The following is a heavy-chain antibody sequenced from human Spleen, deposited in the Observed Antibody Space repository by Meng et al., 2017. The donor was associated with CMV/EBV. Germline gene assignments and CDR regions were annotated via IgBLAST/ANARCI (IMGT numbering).Heavy chain of an antibody. CDR3: ARRSRDGYNYDGWFDP. D-gene: IGHD5-24*01. Sequence: GGSLRLSCAASGFSFDNYAMNWVRQPPGKGLEWISNIGGSGGPTYYADSVKGRFTISTDNSKSTVYLQMNSLRAEDTAVYFCARRSRDGYNYDGWFDPWGQGTLVTVSS. CDR1: GFSFDNYA. J-gene: IGHJ5*02. V-gene: IGHV3-23*01. CDR2: IGGSGGPT.